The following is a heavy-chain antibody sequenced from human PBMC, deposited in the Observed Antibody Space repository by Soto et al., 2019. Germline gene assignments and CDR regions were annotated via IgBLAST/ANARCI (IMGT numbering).Heavy chain of an antibody. Sequence: SVTKSLTCTVAGGTIRSSSYYWSWDHQPPGKGLEWIGEINHSGSTNYNPSLKSRVTISVDTSKNQFSLKLSSVTAADTAVYYCARASINKPYYDILTGYSSLYFDYWGQGTLVTVSS. CDR3: ARASINKPYYDILTGYSSLYFDY. CDR1: GGTIRSSSYY. J-gene: IGHJ4*02. V-gene: IGHV4-39*07. CDR2: INHSGST. D-gene: IGHD3-9*01.